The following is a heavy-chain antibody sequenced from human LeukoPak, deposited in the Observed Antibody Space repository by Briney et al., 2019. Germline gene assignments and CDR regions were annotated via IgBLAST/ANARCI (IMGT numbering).Heavy chain of an antibody. V-gene: IGHV3-74*01. CDR2: IRYDGIVT. D-gene: IGHD1-14*01. CDR3: ARANPADFNL. CDR1: EFTFSNYW. Sequence: GGSLRLSCVASEFTFSNYWIHWVRQPPGKGLVWVSRIRYDGIVTNYADSAEGRFTISRDNAKNTVHLQMNSLRDDDTAVYYCARANPADFNLWGRGTLVTVSS. J-gene: IGHJ2*01.